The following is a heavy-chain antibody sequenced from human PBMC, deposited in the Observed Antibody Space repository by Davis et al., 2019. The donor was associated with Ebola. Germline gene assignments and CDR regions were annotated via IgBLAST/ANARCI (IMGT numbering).Heavy chain of an antibody. J-gene: IGHJ3*02. CDR2: IYPGDSDT. CDR1: GYSFTTHW. CDR3: ASLRRTITGMDDGFDI. V-gene: IGHV5-51*01. D-gene: IGHD2-8*02. Sequence: GGPLRPSCKAPGYSFTTHWIGWVRQLPGKGLAWMGIIYPGDSDTRYSPSFQDQVTSSADKSINTAYLQWSSLKASDTAMYYCASLRRTITGMDDGFDIWGQGTMVTVSS.